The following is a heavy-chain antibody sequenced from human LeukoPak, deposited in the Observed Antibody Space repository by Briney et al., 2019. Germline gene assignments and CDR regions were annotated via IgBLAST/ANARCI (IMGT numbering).Heavy chain of an antibody. CDR3: ARSGRILGSGWRQFDY. V-gene: IGHV1-2*02. CDR2: INPNSGGT. D-gene: IGHD6-19*01. CDR1: GYTFTVYY. Sequence: ASVKVSCKAPGYTFTVYYMHWVRQAPGQGLEWMGWINPNSGGTNYAQKFQGRVIMTRDTSISTAYMELSRLRSDDTAVYYCARSGRILGSGWRQFDYWGQGTLVTVSS. J-gene: IGHJ4*02.